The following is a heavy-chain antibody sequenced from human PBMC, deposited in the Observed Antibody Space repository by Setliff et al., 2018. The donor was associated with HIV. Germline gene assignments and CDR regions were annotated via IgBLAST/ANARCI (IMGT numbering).Heavy chain of an antibody. V-gene: IGHV3-23*01. CDR1: GITVSGIY. D-gene: IGHD1-26*01. CDR2: ISGSGGST. J-gene: IGHJ6*02. CDR3: AKPLTQWGVSPYHYAVDV. Sequence: GGSLRLSCVASGITVSGIYMTWVRQAPGKGLEWVSAISGSGGSTYYADSVKDRFTISRDNSKNTLYLQMNSLRAEDTAVYYCAKPLTQWGVSPYHYAVDVWGQGTTVTVSS.